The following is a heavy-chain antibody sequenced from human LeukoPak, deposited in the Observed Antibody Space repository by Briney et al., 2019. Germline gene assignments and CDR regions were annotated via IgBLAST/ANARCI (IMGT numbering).Heavy chain of an antibody. CDR2: IYYSGST. CDR3: ASRGYSYDGAFDI. D-gene: IGHD5-18*01. V-gene: IGHV4-31*03. Sequence: SQTLSLTCTVSGGSFSSGGYYWSWIRQHPGKGLEWIGYIYYSGSTYYNPSLKSRVTISVDTSKNQFSLKLSSVTAADTAVYYCASRGYSYDGAFDIWGQGTMVTVSS. J-gene: IGHJ3*02. CDR1: GGSFSSGGYY.